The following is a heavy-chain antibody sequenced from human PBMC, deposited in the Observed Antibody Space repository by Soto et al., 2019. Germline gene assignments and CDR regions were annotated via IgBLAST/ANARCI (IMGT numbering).Heavy chain of an antibody. Sequence: WVSLRLSXAAAWGTFISYGMHWVRQAPGKGLEWVAVIWYDGSNKYYADSVKGRFTISRDNSKNTLYLQMNSLRAEDTAVYYCARDRLVAAEPYYYYYGMAVWGHGTTVPVSS. CDR1: WGTFISYG. V-gene: IGHV3-33*01. D-gene: IGHD2-15*01. CDR2: IWYDGSNK. J-gene: IGHJ6*02. CDR3: ARDRLVAAEPYYYYYGMAV.